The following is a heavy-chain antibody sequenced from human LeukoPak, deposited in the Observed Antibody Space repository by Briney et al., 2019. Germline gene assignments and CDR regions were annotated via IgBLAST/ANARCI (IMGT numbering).Heavy chain of an antibody. CDR2: IRSKAYGGTT. D-gene: IGHD3-22*01. V-gene: IGHV3-49*04. Sequence: GGSLRLSCRASGFTFGDYATSWVRQAPGEGLEGVGFIRSKAYGGTTEYAASVKGRFTISRDDSKSIAYLQMNSLKTEDTAVYYCTISLAYYYDSSGYWADYWGQGTLVTVSS. J-gene: IGHJ4*02. CDR1: GFTFGDYA. CDR3: TISLAYYYDSSGYWADY.